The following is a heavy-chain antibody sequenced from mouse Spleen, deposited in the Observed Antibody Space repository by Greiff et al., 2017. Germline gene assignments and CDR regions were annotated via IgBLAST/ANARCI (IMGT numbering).Heavy chain of an antibody. CDR3: ARHEGLGRGFDY. V-gene: IGHV5-6*01. CDR2: IRSGGRYT. D-gene: IGHD3-3*01. J-gene: IGHJ2*01. CDR1: GFTFSRYG. Sequence: EVQLVESGGDLVKPGGSLKLSCAASGFTFSRYGLSLVRLSPNKMLEWVATIRSGGRYTYYPDSVKGRVTISRDNAKNTLYLQMSSVKSEDTAMYYCARHEGLGRGFDYWGQGTTLTVSS.